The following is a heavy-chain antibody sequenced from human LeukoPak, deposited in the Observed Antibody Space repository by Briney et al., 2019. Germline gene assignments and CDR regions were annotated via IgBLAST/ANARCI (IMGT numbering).Heavy chain of an antibody. CDR2: IYYSGST. V-gene: IGHV4-59*12. Sequence: PSETLSLTCTVSGGSISSYYWSWIRQPPGKGLEWIGYIYYSGSTNYNPSLKSRVTISVDTSKNQFSLKLSSVTAADTAVYYCARGTGCSSTSCHQGWFDPWGQGTLVTVSS. CDR1: GGSISSYY. J-gene: IGHJ5*02. D-gene: IGHD2-2*01. CDR3: ARGTGCSSTSCHQGWFDP.